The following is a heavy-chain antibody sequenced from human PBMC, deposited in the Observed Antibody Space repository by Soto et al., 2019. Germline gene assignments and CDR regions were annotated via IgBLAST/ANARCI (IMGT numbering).Heavy chain of an antibody. J-gene: IGHJ4*02. CDR1: GYSISSGYY. CDR3: ARDPRLGPFDY. V-gene: IGHV4-38-2*02. Sequence: SETLSLTCAVSGYSISSGYYWGWIRQPPGKGLEWIGSIYHSGSTYYNPSLKSRVTISVDTSKNQLSLKLSSVTAADTAVYYCARDPRLGPFDYWGQGTLVTVSS. D-gene: IGHD6-19*01. CDR2: IYHSGST.